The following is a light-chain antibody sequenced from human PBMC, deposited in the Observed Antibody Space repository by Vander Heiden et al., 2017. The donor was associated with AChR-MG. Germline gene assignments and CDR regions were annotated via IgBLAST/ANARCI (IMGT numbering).Light chain of an antibody. Sequence: SALTQPPSASGSPGHSVTISCTGTSSNVGACNFVPWYQQHPGKAPKLLIYEVYKRPSGVPDRFSASKSGDTASLTVSGLRAEDEADYYCRSYAGNNNVVFGGGTKLTVL. CDR3: RSYAGNNNVV. CDR1: SSNVGACNF. V-gene: IGLV2-8*01. J-gene: IGLJ2*01. CDR2: EVY.